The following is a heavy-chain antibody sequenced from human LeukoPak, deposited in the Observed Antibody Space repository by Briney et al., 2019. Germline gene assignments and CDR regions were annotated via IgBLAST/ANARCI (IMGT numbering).Heavy chain of an antibody. CDR3: ARISGSSKKYFQH. J-gene: IGHJ1*01. V-gene: IGHV3-7*01. Sequence: GGSLRLSCAASGFTFGNYWMSWVRQAPGKGLEWVANIEQDGSEKYYVDPVKGRFTISRDNANNSVYLQMNSLRAEDTALYYCARISGSSKKYFQHWGQGTLATVSS. CDR2: IEQDGSEK. CDR1: GFTFGNYW. D-gene: IGHD1-26*01.